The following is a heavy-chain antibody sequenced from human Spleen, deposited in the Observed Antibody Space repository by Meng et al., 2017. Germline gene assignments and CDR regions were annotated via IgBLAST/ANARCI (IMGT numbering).Heavy chain of an antibody. CDR2: INQDGSVK. J-gene: IGHJ5*02. V-gene: IGHV3-7*01. CDR1: GFTFSTYW. CDR3: ARDLRYNWFDP. D-gene: IGHD4-17*01. Sequence: ESLKISCAASGFTFSTYWMTWFRQTPGKGLEWVANINQDGSVKYYVDSLKGRLTISRDNAKNSLFLQMNSLRAEDTALYYCARDLRYNWFDPWGQGTLVTVSS.